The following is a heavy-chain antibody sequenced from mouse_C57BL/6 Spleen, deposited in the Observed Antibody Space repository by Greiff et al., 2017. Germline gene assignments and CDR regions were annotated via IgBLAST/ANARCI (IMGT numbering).Heavy chain of an antibody. CDR1: GYAFSSSW. CDR2: IYPGDGDT. J-gene: IGHJ4*01. Sequence: QVQLKQSGPELVKPGASVKISCKASGYAFSSSWMNWVKQRPGKGLEWIGRIYPGDGDTNYNGKFKGKATLTADKSSSTAYMQLSSLTSEDSAVYFCARRPLYYDSHAMDYWGQGTSVTVSS. D-gene: IGHD2-4*01. CDR3: ARRPLYYDSHAMDY. V-gene: IGHV1-82*01.